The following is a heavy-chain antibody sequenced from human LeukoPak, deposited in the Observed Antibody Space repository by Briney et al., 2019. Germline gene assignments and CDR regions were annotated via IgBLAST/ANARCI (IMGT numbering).Heavy chain of an antibody. CDR2: INHSGST. Sequence: SETLSLTCAVYGGSFSGYYWSWIRQPPGKGLEWIGEINHSGSTNYNPSLKSRVTISVDTSKNQFSLKLSSVTAADTAVYYCARAQRPGYSIYRWGQGTLVTVSS. J-gene: IGHJ4*02. V-gene: IGHV4-34*01. D-gene: IGHD5-18*01. CDR3: ARAQRPGYSIYR. CDR1: GGSFSGYY.